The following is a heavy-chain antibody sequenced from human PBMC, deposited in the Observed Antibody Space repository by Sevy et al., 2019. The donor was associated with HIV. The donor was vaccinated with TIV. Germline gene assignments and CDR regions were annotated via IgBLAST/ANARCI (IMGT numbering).Heavy chain of an antibody. CDR1: GYSFSNYA. V-gene: IGHV1-3*01. CDR3: ARDQVNDHFWSAYSPDPDHYYYGMDV. J-gene: IGHJ6*02. D-gene: IGHD3-3*02. Sequence: ASVKVSCKASGYSFSNYAMHWVRQAPGQRLEWMGWINAANGNTKYSQIFQGRATITRDTSKSTAYMELGSLRSEDTAVYYCARDQVNDHFWSAYSPDPDHYYYGMDVWGQGTTVTVSS. CDR2: INAANGNT.